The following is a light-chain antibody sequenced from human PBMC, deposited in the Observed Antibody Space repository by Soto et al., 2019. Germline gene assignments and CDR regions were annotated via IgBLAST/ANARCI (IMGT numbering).Light chain of an antibody. CDR2: DAT. Sequence: VVLTQFPDTLSLSPGETATLSCGASQRVSNNFLGWYQQKPGLPPRLLIYDATSRANGIPEKFSGRGSGTHFTLTISRLEPEDFAVYYCQQYGSTPWTFGRGTKVEMK. J-gene: IGKJ1*01. CDR3: QQYGSTPWT. CDR1: QRVSNNF. V-gene: IGKV3D-20*01.